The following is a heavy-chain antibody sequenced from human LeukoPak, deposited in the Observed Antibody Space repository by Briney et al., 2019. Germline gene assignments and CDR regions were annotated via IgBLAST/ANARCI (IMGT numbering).Heavy chain of an antibody. CDR1: GFTFSDYY. V-gene: IGHV3-11*01. CDR3: ARVRKTITIFLPYYYMDV. Sequence: PGGSLRLSCAASGFTFSDYYMNWIRQAPGRGLEWVSYISSSGNTIYYADSVKGRFTISRDNAKSSLFLQVNSLRAEDTAVYYCARVRKTITIFLPYYYMDVWGKGTTVTVSS. D-gene: IGHD3-3*01. CDR2: ISSSGNTI. J-gene: IGHJ6*03.